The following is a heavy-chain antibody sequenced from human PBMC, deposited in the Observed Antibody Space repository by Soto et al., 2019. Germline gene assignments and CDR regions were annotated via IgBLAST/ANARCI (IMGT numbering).Heavy chain of an antibody. D-gene: IGHD6-13*01. CDR2: ISSSGSTI. CDR1: GFTFSDYY. V-gene: IGHV3-11*01. Sequence: QVQLVEAGGGLVRPGGSLRLSCAASGFTFSDYYMSWIRQAPGKGLEWVSYISSSGSTIYYADSVKGRFTISRDNAKNSLYLQMNSLRAEATAVYYCARQIAAAGHYYYYGMDVWGQGTTVTVSS. CDR3: ARQIAAAGHYYYYGMDV. J-gene: IGHJ6*02.